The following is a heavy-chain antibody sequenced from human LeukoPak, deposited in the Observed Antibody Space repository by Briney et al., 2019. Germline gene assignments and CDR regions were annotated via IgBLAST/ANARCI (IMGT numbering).Heavy chain of an antibody. CDR2: ISSSGSTI. Sequence: QPGGSLRLSCAVSGFTFSSYEMNWVRQAPGKGLEWVSYISSSGSTIYYADSVKGRFTISRDNAKKSLYLQMSSLRAEDTAVYYCARARLTDYVWGRRTFDIWGQGTMVTISS. V-gene: IGHV3-48*03. CDR3: ARARLTDYVWGRRTFDI. D-gene: IGHD3-16*01. J-gene: IGHJ3*02. CDR1: GFTFSSYE.